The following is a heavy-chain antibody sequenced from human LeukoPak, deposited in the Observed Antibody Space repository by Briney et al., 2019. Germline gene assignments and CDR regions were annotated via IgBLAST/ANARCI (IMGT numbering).Heavy chain of an antibody. D-gene: IGHD2-15*01. V-gene: IGHV1-69*05. J-gene: IGHJ6*03. CDR2: IIPIFGTA. CDR3: ARAGYCSGGSCYPYYYYYYMDV. CDR1: GGTFSSYA. Sequence: SVKVSCKASGGTFSSYAISWVRQAPGQGLEWMGRIIPIFGTANYAQKFQGRVTMTTDTSTSTAYMELRSLRSDDTAVYYCARAGYCSGGSCYPYYYYYYMDVWGKGTTVTVSS.